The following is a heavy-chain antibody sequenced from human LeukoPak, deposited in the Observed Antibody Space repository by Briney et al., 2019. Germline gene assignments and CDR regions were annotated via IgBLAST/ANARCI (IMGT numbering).Heavy chain of an antibody. CDR2: TYYRSKWYN. Sequence: SQTLSLTCALSGDSVSSTSAAWIWIRQSPSRGLEWLGSTYYRSKWYNDYAVAVKSRITINPDTSKNQFSLQLNSVTPEASAVYYCARSTGWLNGHWGQGTLVTVSS. J-gene: IGHJ4*02. D-gene: IGHD2-8*02. V-gene: IGHV6-1*01. CDR3: ARSTGWLNGH. CDR1: GDSVSSTSAA.